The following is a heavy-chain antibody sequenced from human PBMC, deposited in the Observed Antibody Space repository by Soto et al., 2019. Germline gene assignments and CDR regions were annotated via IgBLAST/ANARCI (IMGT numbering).Heavy chain of an antibody. CDR2: ISGSGGST. CDR1: GFTFSSYA. D-gene: IGHD3-3*01. V-gene: IGHV3-23*01. CDR3: AKSGGITIFGVVPDWFDP. Sequence: PGGSLRLSCAASGFTFSSYAMSWVRQAPGKGLEWVSAISGSGGSTYYADSVKGRFTISRDNSKNTLYLQMNSLRAEDTAVYYCAKSGGITIFGVVPDWFDPWGQGTLVTVSS. J-gene: IGHJ5*02.